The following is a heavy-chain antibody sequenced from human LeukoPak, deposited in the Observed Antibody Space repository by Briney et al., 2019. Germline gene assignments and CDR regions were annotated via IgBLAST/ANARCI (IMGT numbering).Heavy chain of an antibody. V-gene: IGHV1-18*01. D-gene: IGHD4-11*01. CDR2: ISAYNGNT. Sequence: WASVKVSCKASGYTFTGYGISWVRQAPGQGLEWVGWISAYNGNTNYAQKLQGRVTMTTDTSTSTAYMELRGLRSDDTAVYYCARDSGDYSKTYYFDYWGQGTLVTVSS. J-gene: IGHJ4*02. CDR1: GYTFTGYG. CDR3: ARDSGDYSKTYYFDY.